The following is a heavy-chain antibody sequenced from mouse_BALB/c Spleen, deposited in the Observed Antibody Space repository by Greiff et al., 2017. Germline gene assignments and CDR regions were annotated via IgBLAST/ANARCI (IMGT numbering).Heavy chain of an antibody. CDR3: ARRYGYDYYYAIDY. V-gene: IGHV5-17*02. CDR1: GFTFSSFG. Sequence: EVKLVESGGGLVQPGGSRKLSCAASGFTFSSFGMHWVRQAPEKGLEWVAYISSGSSTIYYADTVKGRFTISRDNPKNTLFLQMTSLRSEDTAMYYCARRYGYDYYYAIDYWGQGTSVTVSS. CDR2: ISSGSSTI. D-gene: IGHD2-2*01. J-gene: IGHJ4*01.